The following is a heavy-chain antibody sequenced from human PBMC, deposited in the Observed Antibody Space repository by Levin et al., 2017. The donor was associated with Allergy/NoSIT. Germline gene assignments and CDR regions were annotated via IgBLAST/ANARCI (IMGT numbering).Heavy chain of an antibody. CDR3: AKDRIVGLYYYYGMDV. CDR2: ISGSGGST. J-gene: IGHJ6*02. CDR1: GFTFSSYV. V-gene: IGHV3-23*01. Sequence: AASVKVSCAASGFTFSSYVMSWVRQAPGKGLEWVSSISGSGGSTYYADSLKGRFTISRDNSKNTVYLQMNSLRAEDTALYYCAKDRIVGLYYYYGMDVWGQGTTVTVSS. D-gene: IGHD2/OR15-2a*01.